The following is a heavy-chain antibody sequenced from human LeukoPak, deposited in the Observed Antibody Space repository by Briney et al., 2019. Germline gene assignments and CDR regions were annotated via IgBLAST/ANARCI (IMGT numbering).Heavy chain of an antibody. V-gene: IGHV3-30*18. CDR1: GFILSNYG. Sequence: PGGSLRLSCAASGFILSNYGVHWVRQAPGKGLEWVAVISNDGSTKFYTDPVKGRFTISRDNSKNTLYLQMNSLRAEDTAVYYCAKVRVGATPTDAFDIWGQGTMVTVSS. CDR2: ISNDGSTK. D-gene: IGHD1-26*01. CDR3: AKVRVGATPTDAFDI. J-gene: IGHJ3*02.